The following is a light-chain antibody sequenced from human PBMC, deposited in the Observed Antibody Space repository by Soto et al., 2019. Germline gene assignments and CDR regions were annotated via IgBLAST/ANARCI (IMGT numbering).Light chain of an antibody. CDR1: QSVLHSSNNKNY. V-gene: IGKV4-1*01. Sequence: IVMTQSPDSLAVSLGERATINCKSSQSVLHSSNNKNYLAWYQQKSGQPPKLLIYWASTRESGVPDRFSGSGSGTDFTLTISSLQAEDVAVYYCQQYYSTPYIFXQGTKVDIK. CDR3: QQYYSTPYI. CDR2: WAS. J-gene: IGKJ2*01.